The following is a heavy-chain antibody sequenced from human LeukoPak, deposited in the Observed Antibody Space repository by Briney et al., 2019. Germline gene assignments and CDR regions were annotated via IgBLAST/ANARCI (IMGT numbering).Heavy chain of an antibody. CDR3: ARGHTLTVSFDY. V-gene: IGHV1-8*01. D-gene: IGHD4-11*01. J-gene: IGHJ4*02. Sequence: ASVKVSCKASGYTFTSYDINWVRQATEQGLEWMGWMNPNSGNTGYAQKFQGRVTMTRNTSISTAYMELSSLRSEDTAVYYCARGHTLTVSFDYWGQGTLVTVSS. CDR1: GYTFTSYD. CDR2: MNPNSGNT.